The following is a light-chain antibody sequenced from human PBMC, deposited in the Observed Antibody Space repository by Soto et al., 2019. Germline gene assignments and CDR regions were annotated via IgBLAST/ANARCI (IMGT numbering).Light chain of an antibody. V-gene: IGKV2-28*01. CDR1: QSLPHSNGYNY. Sequence: DIVMTQSPLSLPVTPGAAASISCRSSQSLPHSNGYNYLDWYLQKPGQSPQVMIYLGSNRASGVPDRFSGSGSGTDCTLKISRVQPEDVWVYYCMQALQTPPTLGQGTKVDIK. J-gene: IGKJ1*01. CDR3: MQALQTPPT. CDR2: LGS.